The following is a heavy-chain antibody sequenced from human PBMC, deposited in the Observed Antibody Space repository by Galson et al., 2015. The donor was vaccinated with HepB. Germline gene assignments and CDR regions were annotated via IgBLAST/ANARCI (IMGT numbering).Heavy chain of an antibody. J-gene: IGHJ4*02. V-gene: IGHV1-69*04. D-gene: IGHD1-26*01. CDR2: IIPILGIA. Sequence: SVKVSCKASGGTFSSYTISWVRQAPGQGLEWMGRIIPILGIANYAQKFQGRVTITADKSTSTAYMELSSLRSEDTAVYYCARDDYSGSYSGRHYFDYWGQGTLVTVSS. CDR3: ARDDYSGSYSGRHYFDY. CDR1: GGTFSSYT.